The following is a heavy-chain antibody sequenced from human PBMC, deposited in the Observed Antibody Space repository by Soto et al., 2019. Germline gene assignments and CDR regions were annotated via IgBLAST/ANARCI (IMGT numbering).Heavy chain of an antibody. V-gene: IGHV3-15*01. Sequence: ESGGDLVKPGGSLRLSCAASEFTFANAWISWVRQAPGKGLEWVGRVKSKADGGTTDYAAPVKDRFTISRDESQNTLYLQMNSLKTEDTAVYYCTSLYYGHWGQGTLVTVSS. CDR3: TSLYYGH. J-gene: IGHJ4*02. CDR1: EFTFANAW. CDR2: VKSKADGGTT. D-gene: IGHD4-17*01.